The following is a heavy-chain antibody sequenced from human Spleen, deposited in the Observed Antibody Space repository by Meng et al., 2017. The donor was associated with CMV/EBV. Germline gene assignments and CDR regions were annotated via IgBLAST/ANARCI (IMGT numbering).Heavy chain of an antibody. CDR1: GFTFSTYW. J-gene: IGHJ4*02. D-gene: IGHD2-2*01. CDR2: IKQDGSEK. Sequence: GESLKISCAASGFTFSTYWMNWVRQAPGKGLEWVANIKQDGSEKYYVDSVKGRFTISRDNAKDSLYLQMNSLRAEDTAVYYCARGALGYCSSTSCQPFDYWGQGTLVTVSS. CDR3: ARGALGYCSSTSCQPFDY. V-gene: IGHV3-7*01.